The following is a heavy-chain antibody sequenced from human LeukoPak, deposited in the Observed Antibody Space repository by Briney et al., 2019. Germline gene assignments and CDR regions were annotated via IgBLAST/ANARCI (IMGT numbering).Heavy chain of an antibody. V-gene: IGHV4-59*08. Sequence: SETLSLTCTVSGGSINNYYWSWIRQPPGKGLEWVGYVYYSGITNSNASLKSRVTISADTSKNQFFLKLPSVTAADTAVYFCARHLYDYYFDYWGQGTLVTVSS. J-gene: IGHJ4*02. CDR1: GGSINNYY. CDR3: ARHLYDYYFDY. D-gene: IGHD3-3*01. CDR2: VYYSGIT.